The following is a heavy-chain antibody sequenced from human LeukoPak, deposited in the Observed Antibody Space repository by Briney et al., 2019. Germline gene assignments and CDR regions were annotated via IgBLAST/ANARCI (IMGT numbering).Heavy chain of an antibody. V-gene: IGHV3-33*01. Sequence: GGSLRLSCAASGFTFSSYGMHWVRQAPGKGLEWVAVIWDDGSNKYYADSVRGRITISRVNSKNTLFLQVNSLRAEDTAVYYCARDANFGYDAFDIWGQGTMVTVSS. CDR3: ARDANFGYDAFDI. CDR2: IWDDGSNK. J-gene: IGHJ3*02. D-gene: IGHD3-10*01. CDR1: GFTFSSYG.